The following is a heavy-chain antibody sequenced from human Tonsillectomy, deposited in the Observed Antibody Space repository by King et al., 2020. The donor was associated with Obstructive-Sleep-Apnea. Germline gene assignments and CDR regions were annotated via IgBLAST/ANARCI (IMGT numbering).Heavy chain of an antibody. J-gene: IGHJ4*02. V-gene: IGHV4-39*07. CDR1: VGSIRSSNFY. Sequence: QLQESGPALVKPAETLSLTCPVSVGSIRSSNFYWGWIRQPPGKGLEWIGNIYYSGSTYYNPSLTSRVTISLDTSKNQFSLKQIFVTAADTAVYYCAGDSGSGYSWDYWGQGTLVTVSS. CDR3: AGDSGSGYSWDY. CDR2: IYYSGST. D-gene: IGHD3-22*01.